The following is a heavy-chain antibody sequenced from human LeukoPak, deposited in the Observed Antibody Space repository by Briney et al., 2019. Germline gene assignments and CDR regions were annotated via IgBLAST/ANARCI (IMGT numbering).Heavy chain of an antibody. J-gene: IGHJ6*03. CDR1: GASISGSGYY. Sequence: SETLSLTCAVSGASISGSGYYWGWIRQPPGKGLEWIGNIYYSGSTYYNASLQSRVTISIDTSKNQFSLRLNSVTAADTAVYYCAREAVTYYYYYYMDVWGKGTTVTVSS. CDR2: IYYSGST. CDR3: AREAVTYYYYYYMDV. D-gene: IGHD4-17*01. V-gene: IGHV4-39*07.